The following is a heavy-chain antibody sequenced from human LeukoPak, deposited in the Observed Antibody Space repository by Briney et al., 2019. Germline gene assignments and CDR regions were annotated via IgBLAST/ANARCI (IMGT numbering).Heavy chain of an antibody. Sequence: SETLSLTCTVSGGSVSSYYWSWIRQPPGKGLEWIGYIYYSGSTNYNPSLKSRVTISVDTSKNQFSLKLSSVIAADTAVYYCARATPSGSDYWGQGTLVTVSS. CDR2: IYYSGST. V-gene: IGHV4-59*02. D-gene: IGHD3-22*01. CDR3: ARATPSGSDY. CDR1: GGSVSSYY. J-gene: IGHJ4*02.